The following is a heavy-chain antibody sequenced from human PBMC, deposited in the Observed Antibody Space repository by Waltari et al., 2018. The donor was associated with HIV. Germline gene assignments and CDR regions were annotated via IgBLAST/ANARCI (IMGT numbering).Heavy chain of an antibody. D-gene: IGHD2-8*01. Sequence: QLQLQQSGPGLVKPSETLSLTCTVSGGSVINSDYYWDFIRQSPGKGLEWIGNIYYTGTTSYTPSLKSRVTMSADLSRNQFSLRLNSVTAADTAIYYCARRPRMAAFYLYYGMDVWGQGTTVTVSS. V-gene: IGHV4-39*01. J-gene: IGHJ6*02. CDR1: GGSVINSDYY. CDR2: IYYTGTT. CDR3: ARRPRMAAFYLYYGMDV.